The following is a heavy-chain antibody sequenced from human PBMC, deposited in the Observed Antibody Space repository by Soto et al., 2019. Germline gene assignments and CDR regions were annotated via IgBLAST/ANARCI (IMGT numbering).Heavy chain of an antibody. J-gene: IGHJ4*02. V-gene: IGHV4-4*07. Sequence: SETLSLTCTVSGGSINTFYWSWVRQPAGKGLEWIGLTFSSGSTSFNPSLESRVAMSVDTSKNHFSLNLSSVTAADMAVYYCAREGSYSAYNFAHGIQLWSFDFWGQGALVTVSS. CDR3: AREGSYSAYNFAHGIQLWSFDF. CDR2: TFSSGST. D-gene: IGHD5-12*01. CDR1: GGSINTFY.